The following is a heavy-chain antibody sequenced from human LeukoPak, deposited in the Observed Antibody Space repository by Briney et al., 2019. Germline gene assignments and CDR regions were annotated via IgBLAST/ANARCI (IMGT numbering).Heavy chain of an antibody. Sequence: ASVKVSCKASGYTFTSYGISWVRQAPGQGLEWMGWISAYNGNTNYAQKLQGRVTMTTDTSTSTAYMELRSLRSDDTAVYYCARDGIEVVPAAIRYYGMDVWGQGTTVTVSS. D-gene: IGHD2-2*01. J-gene: IGHJ6*02. CDR2: ISAYNGNT. V-gene: IGHV1-18*01. CDR1: GYTFTSYG. CDR3: ARDGIEVVPAAIRYYGMDV.